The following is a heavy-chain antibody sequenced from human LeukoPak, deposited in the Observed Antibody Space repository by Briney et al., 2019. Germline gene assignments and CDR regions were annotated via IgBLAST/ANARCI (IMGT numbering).Heavy chain of an antibody. CDR3: ARANIYTGFGELSRSYYFDY. CDR1: GGSISSGGYY. J-gene: IGHJ4*02. CDR2: IYYSGST. V-gene: IGHV4-31*03. D-gene: IGHD3-10*01. Sequence: ASQTLSLTCTVSGGSISSGGYYWSWIRQHPGKGLEWIGYIYYSGSTYYNPSLKSRVTISVDTSKNQFSLKLSSVTAADTAVYYCARANIYTGFGELSRSYYFDYWGQGTLVTVSS.